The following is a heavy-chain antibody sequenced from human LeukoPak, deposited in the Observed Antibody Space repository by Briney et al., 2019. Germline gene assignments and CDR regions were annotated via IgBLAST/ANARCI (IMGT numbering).Heavy chain of an antibody. Sequence: SQTLSLTCTVSGXSINNYFWSWVRQPPGKAPEWIGYIHSSGATVYKTPPFESRAAMSVDTSQNQVSLQLRSVTAADTAVYYCARTEGIAAASGWYFDLWGRGTLVTVSS. J-gene: IGHJ2*01. V-gene: IGHV4-31*03. D-gene: IGHD6-13*01. CDR1: GXSINNYF. CDR2: IHSSGAT. CDR3: ARTEGIAAASGWYFDL.